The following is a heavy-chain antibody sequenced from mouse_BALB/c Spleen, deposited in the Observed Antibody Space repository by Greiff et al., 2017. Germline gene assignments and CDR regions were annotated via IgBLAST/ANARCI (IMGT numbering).Heavy chain of an antibody. CDR3: ARDPGSFAY. J-gene: IGHJ3*01. Sequence: DVKLMESGGGLVQPGGSLKLSCAASGFTFSSYGMSWVRQTPDKRLELVATINSNGGSTYYPDSVKGRFTISRDNAKNTLYLQMSSLKSEDTAMYYCARDPGSFAYWGQGTLVTVSA. CDR1: GFTFSSYG. CDR2: INSNGGST. V-gene: IGHV5-6-3*01.